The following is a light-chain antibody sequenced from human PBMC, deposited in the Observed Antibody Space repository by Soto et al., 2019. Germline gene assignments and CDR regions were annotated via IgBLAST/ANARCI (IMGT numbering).Light chain of an antibody. CDR2: DVS. V-gene: IGLV2-14*01. CDR3: SSYTSSRSLVV. CDR1: SSDVGGYNY. J-gene: IGLJ2*01. Sequence: QSVLTQPASVSGSPGQSITISCTGTSSDVGGYNYVSWYQQHPGKAPKLMIYDVSNRPSGVSNRFSGSKSGNTASLTISGRQAEDEAEHYWSSYTSSRSLVVLGGAAKLTVL.